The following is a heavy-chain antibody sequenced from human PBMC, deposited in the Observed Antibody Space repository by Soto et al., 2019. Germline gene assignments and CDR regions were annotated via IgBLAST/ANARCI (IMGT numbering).Heavy chain of an antibody. Sequence: SETLCLTCTFSVGSISTFYWSWIRQPAGKGLEWIGRIYTSGSTNYNPSLKSRVTMSVDTSKNQLSLKLSSVTAADTAVYYCARARKGVYYFDYWGQGTMVTVSS. J-gene: IGHJ4*02. CDR3: ARARKGVYYFDY. CDR1: VGSISTFY. V-gene: IGHV4-4*07. D-gene: IGHD3-16*01. CDR2: IYTSGST.